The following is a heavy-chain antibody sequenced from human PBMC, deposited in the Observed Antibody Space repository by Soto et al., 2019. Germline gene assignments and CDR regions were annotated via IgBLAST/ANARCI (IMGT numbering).Heavy chain of an antibody. V-gene: IGHV3-23*01. J-gene: IGHJ2*01. CDR1: GVTFINYA. CDR2: ISGGGDRA. Sequence: EVQLLESGGGLVQPGGSLRLSCVGSGVTFINYAMNWVRQTPGKGLEWVSTISGGGDRAFDADTVKGRFTISRDNSKNTVNLQMNSLRADDTAVYYCARKVLGSTSRPDWWYFDLCGRGTLVTVSS. CDR3: ARKVLGSTSRPDWWYFDL. D-gene: IGHD2-2*01.